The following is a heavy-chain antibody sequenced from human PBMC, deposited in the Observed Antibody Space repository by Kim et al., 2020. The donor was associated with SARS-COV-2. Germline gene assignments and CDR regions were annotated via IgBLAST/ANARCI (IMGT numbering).Heavy chain of an antibody. D-gene: IGHD3-22*01. V-gene: IGHV3-21*01. CDR3: ARDGEIVVSDI. J-gene: IGHJ3*02. Sequence: GGSLRLSCAASGFTFSSYSMNWVRQAPGKGLEWVSSISSSSSYIYYADSVKGRFTISRDNAKNSLYLQMNSLRAEDTAVYYCARDGEIVVSDIWGQGTMVTVSS. CDR1: GFTFSSYS. CDR2: ISSSSSYI.